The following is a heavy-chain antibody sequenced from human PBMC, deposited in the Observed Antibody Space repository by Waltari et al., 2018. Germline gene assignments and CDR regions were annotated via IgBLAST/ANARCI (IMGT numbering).Heavy chain of an antibody. CDR1: EFKFSNYA. CDR3: VKGDLSSAYAAGAAFDV. V-gene: IGHV3-23*01. J-gene: IGHJ3*01. D-gene: IGHD3-22*01. CDR2: LTGSGRST. Sequence: EVSLLESGGGLVQPGGSLRLSGVASEFKFSNYAMSWVRQAPGMRLEWVSGLTGSGRSTYYADSVKGRFAISSDNCQNTLFLQRSSLRTDDTAVYYCVKGDLSSAYAAGAAFDVWGQVTMVTVSS.